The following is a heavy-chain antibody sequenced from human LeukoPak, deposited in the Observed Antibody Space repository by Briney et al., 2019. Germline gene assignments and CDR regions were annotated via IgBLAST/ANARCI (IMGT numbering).Heavy chain of an antibody. CDR3: ASYTVTTFYWYFDL. V-gene: IGHV4-34*01. D-gene: IGHD4-17*01. CDR1: GGSFSGYY. Sequence: SETLSLTCAVCGGSFSGYYWSWIRQPPGKGLEWIGEINHSGSTNYNPSLKSRVTISVDTSKNQFSLKLSSVTAADTAVYYCASYTVTTFYWYFDLWGRGTLVTVSS. CDR2: INHSGST. J-gene: IGHJ2*01.